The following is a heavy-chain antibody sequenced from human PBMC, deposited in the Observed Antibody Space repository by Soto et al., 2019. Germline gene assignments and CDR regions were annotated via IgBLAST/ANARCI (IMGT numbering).Heavy chain of an antibody. CDR1: GFTFSSYG. D-gene: IGHD1-26*01. Sequence: GGSLRLSCAASGFTFSSYGMHWVRQAPGKGLEWVAVISYDGSNKYYADSVKGRFTISRDNSKNTLYLQMNSLRAEDTAVYYCASSYSGSYYYYYYGMDVWGQGTTVTVSS. CDR3: ASSYSGSYYYYYYGMDV. V-gene: IGHV3-30*03. CDR2: ISYDGSNK. J-gene: IGHJ6*02.